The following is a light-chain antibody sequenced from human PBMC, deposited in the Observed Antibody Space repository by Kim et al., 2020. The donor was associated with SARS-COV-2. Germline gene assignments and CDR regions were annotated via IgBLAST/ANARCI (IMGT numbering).Light chain of an antibody. CDR3: QQFYNWPPIT. Sequence: EIVLTQSPATLSVSPGERATLSCRASQNIGANLAWYQQKPGQAPRLLLYGAFTRATGIPARFIGSGSGTEFTLTISSLQSEDFAVYYCQQFYNWPPITFGQGTRLEIK. CDR2: GAF. CDR1: QNIGAN. V-gene: IGKV3-15*01. J-gene: IGKJ5*01.